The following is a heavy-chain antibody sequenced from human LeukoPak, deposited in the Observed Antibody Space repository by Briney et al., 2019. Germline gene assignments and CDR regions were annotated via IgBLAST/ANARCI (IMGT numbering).Heavy chain of an antibody. CDR1: GFTFSSYS. Sequence: GGSLRLSCAASGFTFSSYSMNWVRQAPGKGLEWVANIKQDGSEKYYVDSVKGRFTISRDNAKNSLYLQMNSPRAEDTAVYYCAREYYDSSGYYVEYYFDYWGQGTLVTVSS. CDR3: AREYYDSSGYYVEYYFDY. V-gene: IGHV3-7*01. CDR2: IKQDGSEK. D-gene: IGHD3-22*01. J-gene: IGHJ4*02.